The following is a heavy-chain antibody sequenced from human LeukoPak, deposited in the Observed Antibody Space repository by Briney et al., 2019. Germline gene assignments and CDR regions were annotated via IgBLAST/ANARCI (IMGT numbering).Heavy chain of an antibody. Sequence: PGGSLRLSCAASGFTVSSNYMSWVRQAPGKGLEWVSSISPSSSYMYYADSVKGRFTISRDNTENSLYLQMDSLRAEDTAVYYCARFAYCGGHCYYFDNWGQGTLVTVSS. CDR2: ISPSSSYM. D-gene: IGHD2-21*01. CDR1: GFTVSSNY. V-gene: IGHV3-21*01. J-gene: IGHJ4*02. CDR3: ARFAYCGGHCYYFDN.